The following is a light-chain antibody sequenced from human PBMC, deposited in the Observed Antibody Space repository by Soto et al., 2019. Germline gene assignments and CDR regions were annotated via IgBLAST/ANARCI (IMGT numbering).Light chain of an antibody. V-gene: IGKV1-12*01. J-gene: IGKJ2*01. CDR2: AAS. Sequence: DIQMTQSPSSVSASGGDRVTITCRASQAISSWLAWYQQKPGKAPKLLIYAASTLQSEVPSRFSGSGSGTEFTLTISSLQPEDFATYYCQQANSFPYTFGQGTKLEIK. CDR3: QQANSFPYT. CDR1: QAISSW.